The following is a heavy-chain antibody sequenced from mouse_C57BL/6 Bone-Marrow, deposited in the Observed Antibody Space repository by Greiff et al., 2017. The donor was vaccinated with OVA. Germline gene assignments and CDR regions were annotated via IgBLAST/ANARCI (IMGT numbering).Heavy chain of an antibody. CDR1: GYTFTDYN. Sequence: EVQLQESGPELVKPGASVKMSCKASGYTFTDYNMHWVKQSHGKSLEWIGYINPNNGGTSYNQKFKGKATLTVNKSSSTAYMELRSLTSEDSAVYYCAIYGSSYWYFDVWGTGTTVTVSS. J-gene: IGHJ1*03. CDR2: INPNNGGT. D-gene: IGHD1-1*01. V-gene: IGHV1-22*01. CDR3: AIYGSSYWYFDV.